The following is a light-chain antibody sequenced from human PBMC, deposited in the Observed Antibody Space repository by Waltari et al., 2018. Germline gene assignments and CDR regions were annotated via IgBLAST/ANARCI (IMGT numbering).Light chain of an antibody. CDR3: AAWDESLSGMV. CDR1: SSNIESNH. Sequence: QPLLTQPPSASGTPGQRVTISCSGSSSNIESNHVTWYQHLPGTAPKLLIFGIDQPPSGVPDRFSGAKSGTAASLAISGLQSEDESDYFCAAWDESLSGMVFGGGTHLTVL. V-gene: IGLV1-44*01. CDR2: GID. J-gene: IGLJ2*01.